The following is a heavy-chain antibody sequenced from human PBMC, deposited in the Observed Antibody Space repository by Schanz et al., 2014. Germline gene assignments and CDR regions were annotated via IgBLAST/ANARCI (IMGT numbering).Heavy chain of an antibody. J-gene: IGHJ4*02. CDR3: AKQIHYDILTVTRN. CDR1: GFTISSYS. D-gene: IGHD3-9*01. CDR2: IYSGIGA. V-gene: IGHV3-66*01. Sequence: DVQLLESGGGLVQPGGSLRLSCAASGFTISSYSMNWVRQAPGKGLEWVSVIYSGIGAYYADSVKDRFTVSRDNSKNTVYLQMNRLRAEDTAVYYCAKQIHYDILTVTRNWGQGTLVTVSS.